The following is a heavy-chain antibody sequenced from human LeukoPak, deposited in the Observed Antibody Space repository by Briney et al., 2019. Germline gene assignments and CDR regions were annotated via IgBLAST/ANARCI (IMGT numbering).Heavy chain of an antibody. V-gene: IGHV3-23*01. CDR3: PKDRSVGIRPLLDY. CDR2: ISGSGGST. Sequence: GGSLRLSCAASGFTFSSYAMSWVRQAPGKGLEWVSAISGSGGSTYYADSVKGRFTISRDNSKNTLYLQMNSLRAEDTAVYYCPKDRSVGIRPLLDYWGQGTLVTVSS. D-gene: IGHD1-14*01. CDR1: GFTFSSYA. J-gene: IGHJ4*02.